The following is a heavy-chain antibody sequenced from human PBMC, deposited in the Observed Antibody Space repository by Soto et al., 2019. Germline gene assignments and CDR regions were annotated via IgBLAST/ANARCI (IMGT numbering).Heavy chain of an antibody. CDR1: GFTFSSYA. CDR2: ITYNGSNK. J-gene: IGHJ4*02. D-gene: IGHD1-1*01. Sequence: PGGSLRLSCAASGFTFSSYAMRWVRQAPGKGLEWVAVITYNGSNKYYADSVKGRFTISRDNSKNTLHLQMNSLRAEDTAVYYCARDPEGLETLDDWGQGTLVIVSS. CDR3: ARDPEGLETLDD. V-gene: IGHV3-30-3*01.